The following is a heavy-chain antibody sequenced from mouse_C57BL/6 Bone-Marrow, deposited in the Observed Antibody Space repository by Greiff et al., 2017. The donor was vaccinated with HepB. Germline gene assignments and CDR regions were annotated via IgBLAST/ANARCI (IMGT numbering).Heavy chain of an antibody. CDR3: AREGEGYYDYAMDY. J-gene: IGHJ4*01. CDR2: ISYDGSN. CDR1: GYSITSGYY. D-gene: IGHD1-1*01. V-gene: IGHV3-6*01. Sequence: VQLKESGPGLVKPSQSLSLTCSVTGYSITSGYYWNWIRQFPGNKLEWMGYISYDGSNNYNPSLKNRISITRDTSKNQFFLKLNSVTTEDTATYYCAREGEGYYDYAMDYWGQGTSVTVSS.